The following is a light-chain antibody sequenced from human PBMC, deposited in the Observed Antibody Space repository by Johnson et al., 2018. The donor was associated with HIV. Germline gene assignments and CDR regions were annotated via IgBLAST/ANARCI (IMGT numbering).Light chain of an antibody. V-gene: IGLV1-51*01. CDR3: GTWDTSLSAGGV. CDR1: SSNIGNNS. J-gene: IGLJ1*01. CDR2: DTD. Sequence: QSVLTQPPSVSAAPGQTVTIPCSGTSSNIGNNSVSWCQRLPGTAPKLLIHDTDERPPGIPDRFSGSKSGTSATLGITGLLTGDEAAYHCGTWDTSLSAGGVFGTGTKVTVL.